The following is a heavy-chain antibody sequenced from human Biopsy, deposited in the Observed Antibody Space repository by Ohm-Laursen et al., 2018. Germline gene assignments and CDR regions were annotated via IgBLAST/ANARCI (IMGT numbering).Heavy chain of an antibody. V-gene: IGHV3-23*01. CDR3: ARDRGYYSDRTVPGYFDL. Sequence: SLRLSCAASGFTFSNYAMSWVRQAPGKGLEWVSTITSSGGSTYFADSVKGRFTISRDNSKNRLYLQMNSLRGEDTAIYYCARDRGYYSDRTVPGYFDLWGRGTLVTVSS. D-gene: IGHD3-22*01. J-gene: IGHJ2*01. CDR2: ITSSGGST. CDR1: GFTFSNYA.